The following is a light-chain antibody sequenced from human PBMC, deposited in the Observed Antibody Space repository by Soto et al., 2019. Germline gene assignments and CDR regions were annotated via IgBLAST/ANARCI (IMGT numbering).Light chain of an antibody. V-gene: IGKV3-20*01. CDR3: QQYGSSGT. J-gene: IGKJ1*01. Sequence: ILLTQSPCTLALSPGDRATLACRASQSVSSRYLAWYQQTPGHAPSLLIYGTSHGATGIPDRFSGSGSGTDFTLTINRLDPEDFAVYYCQQYGSSGTFGQGTKVDIK. CDR1: QSVSSRY. CDR2: GTS.